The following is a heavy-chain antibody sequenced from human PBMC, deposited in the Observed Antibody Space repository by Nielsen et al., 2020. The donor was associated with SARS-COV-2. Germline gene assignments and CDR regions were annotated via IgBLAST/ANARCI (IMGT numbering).Heavy chain of an antibody. CDR2: ISSSGSYT. J-gene: IGHJ3*02. V-gene: IGHV3-11*06. D-gene: IGHD2-2*01. Sequence: GESLKISCAASRLTFNDYYMTWIRQAPGKGLEWLSYISSSGSYTNYADSVKGRFIISRGNADNLLYLQMNSLRAEDTAVYYCAKVLWGGYHDAFDIWGQGTMVTVSS. CDR1: RLTFNDYY. CDR3: AKVLWGGYHDAFDI.